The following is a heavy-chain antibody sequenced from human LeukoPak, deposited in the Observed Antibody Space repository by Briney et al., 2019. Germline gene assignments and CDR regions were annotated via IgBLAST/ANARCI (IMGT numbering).Heavy chain of an antibody. V-gene: IGHV1-46*01. CDR1: GYTFTSYY. CDR2: INPSGGST. D-gene: IGHD3-10*01. Sequence: ASVKVSCKASGYTFTSYYMHWVRQAPGQGLEWIGIINPSGGSTSYAQKFQGRVTMTRDMSTSTVYMELSSLRSEDTAVYYCAIDPVVRGSLRKGYYYYMDVWGKGTTVTVSS. CDR3: AIDPVVRGSLRKGYYYYMDV. J-gene: IGHJ6*03.